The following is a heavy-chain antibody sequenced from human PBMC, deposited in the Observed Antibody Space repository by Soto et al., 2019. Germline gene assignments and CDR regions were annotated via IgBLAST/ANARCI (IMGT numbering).Heavy chain of an antibody. CDR3: ARLWRTQPGPIDY. CDR1: GGSISSSSYY. D-gene: IGHD2-2*01. J-gene: IGHJ4*02. V-gene: IGHV4-39*01. CDR2: IYYSGST. Sequence: SETLSLTCTVSGGSISSSSYYWGWIRQPPGKGLEWIGSIYYSGSTYYNPSLKSRVTISVDTSKNQFSLKLSSVTAADTAVYYCARLWRTQPGPIDYWGQGTLVTVSS.